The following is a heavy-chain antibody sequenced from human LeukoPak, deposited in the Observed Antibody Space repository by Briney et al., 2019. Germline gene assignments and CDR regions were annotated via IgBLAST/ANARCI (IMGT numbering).Heavy chain of an antibody. CDR3: ARYSDYWGFGY. CDR2: IYSSGST. CDR1: GGSFGSGSYS. D-gene: IGHD4-11*01. J-gene: IGHJ4*02. Sequence: SQTLSLTCTLSGGSFGSGSYSWRWIRQPARTGLEWIGRIYSSGSTNYNPSLKSRVTVSVDTSRNQFSLKLSSVTAADTAVYYCARYSDYWGFGYWGQGTLVTVSS. V-gene: IGHV4-61*02.